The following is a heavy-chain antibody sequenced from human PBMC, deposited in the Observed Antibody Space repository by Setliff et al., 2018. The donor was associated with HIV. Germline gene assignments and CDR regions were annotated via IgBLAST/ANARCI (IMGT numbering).Heavy chain of an antibody. CDR2: MYYRGTT. J-gene: IGHJ4*02. CDR3: AREIYGGNSRPFDY. D-gene: IGHD4-17*01. Sequence: SETLSLTCTVSGGSIVSSSYYWGWIRQPPGKGLEWIGTMYYRGTTYNNPSLKSRVTFSADTSKNQFSLNLNSVTATDTAVYYCAREIYGGNSRPFDYWGQGTLVTVSS. CDR1: GGSIVSSSYY. V-gene: IGHV4-39*02.